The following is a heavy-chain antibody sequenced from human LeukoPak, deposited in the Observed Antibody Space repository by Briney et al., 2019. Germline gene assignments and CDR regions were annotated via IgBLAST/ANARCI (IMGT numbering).Heavy chain of an antibody. V-gene: IGHV3-33*08. D-gene: IGHD3-22*01. CDR3: ARDPRETMIVGEFDY. J-gene: IGHJ4*02. Sequence: LSLTCAVHGGPFSGYSWSWIRQPPGKGLEWVAVIWYDGSNKYYADSVKGRFTISRDNSKNTLYLQMNSLRAEDTAGYYCARDPRETMIVGEFDYWGQGTLVTVSS. CDR2: IWYDGSNK. CDR1: GGPFSGYS.